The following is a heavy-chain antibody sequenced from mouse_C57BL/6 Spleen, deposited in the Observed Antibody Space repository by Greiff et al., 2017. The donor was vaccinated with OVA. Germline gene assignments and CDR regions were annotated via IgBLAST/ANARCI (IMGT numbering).Heavy chain of an antibody. J-gene: IGHJ2*01. D-gene: IGHD2-3*01. Sequence: EVKLMESGGGLVKPGGSLKLSCAASGFTFSSYTMSWVRQTPEKRLEWVATISGGGGNTYYPVSVKGRFTISRDNAKNTLYLQMSSLRSEDTALYYCARQQEMVVTTGFDYWGQGTTLTVSS. V-gene: IGHV5-9*01. CDR2: ISGGGGNT. CDR3: ARQQEMVVTTGFDY. CDR1: GFTFSSYT.